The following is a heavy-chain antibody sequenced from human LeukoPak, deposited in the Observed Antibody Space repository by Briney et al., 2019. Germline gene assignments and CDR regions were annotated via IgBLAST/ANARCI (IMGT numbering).Heavy chain of an antibody. CDR1: GGSFSGYY. Sequence: SETLSLTCAVYGGSFSGYYWSWIRQPAGKGLEWIGRIYTSGSTNYNPSLKSRVTMSVDTSKNQFSLKLSSVTAADTAVYYCARHYCSSTSCYYYFDYWGQGTLVTVSS. D-gene: IGHD2-2*01. J-gene: IGHJ4*02. CDR2: IYTSGST. V-gene: IGHV4-59*10. CDR3: ARHYCSSTSCYYYFDY.